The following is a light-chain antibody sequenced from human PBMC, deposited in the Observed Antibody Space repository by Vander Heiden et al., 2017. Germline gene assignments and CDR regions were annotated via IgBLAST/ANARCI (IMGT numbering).Light chain of an antibody. CDR1: SRYVGGCNS. J-gene: IGLJ2*01. CDR3: SSYTSSSTPL. CDR2: DVS. V-gene: IGLV2-14*01. Sequence: QPALTQPAPVPGAPGQPTTISCTGTSRYVGGCNSVSWYQQHPGNASKLMMYDVSNRRSGVSNRFSGSKSGNTASLTISGLQAEDEADYYCSSYTSSSTPLFGGGTKVSVL.